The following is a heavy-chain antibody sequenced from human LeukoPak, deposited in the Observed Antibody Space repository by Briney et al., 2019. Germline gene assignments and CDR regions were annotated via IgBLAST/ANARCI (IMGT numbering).Heavy chain of an antibody. J-gene: IGHJ4*02. D-gene: IGHD5-12*01. CDR3: AKDLGGGYDYGLDY. V-gene: IGHV3-30*18. Sequence: PGGSLRLSCAASGFTFSSYSMHWVRQAPGKGLEWVAVISYDGSNKYYADSVKGRFTISRDNSKDTLYLQMNSLRAEDTAVYYCAKDLGGGYDYGLDYWGRGTLVTVSS. CDR2: ISYDGSNK. CDR1: GFTFSSYS.